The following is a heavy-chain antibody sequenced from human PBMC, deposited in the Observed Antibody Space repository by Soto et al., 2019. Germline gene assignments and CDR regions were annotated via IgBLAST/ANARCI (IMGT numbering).Heavy chain of an antibody. V-gene: IGHV4-59*12. CDR2: IYYSGST. D-gene: IGHD2-8*02. CDR3: ARDKITGLFDY. Sequence: PSETLSLTCTVSGGSISSWYWSWIRQPPGKGLEWIGYIYYSGSTNYNPSLKSRVTISVDTSKNQFSLKLTSVTAADTAVYYCARDKITGLFDYWGQGTLVTVSS. J-gene: IGHJ4*02. CDR1: GGSISSWY.